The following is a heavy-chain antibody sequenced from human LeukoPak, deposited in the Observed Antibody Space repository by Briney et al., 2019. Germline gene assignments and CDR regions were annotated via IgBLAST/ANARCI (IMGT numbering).Heavy chain of an antibody. CDR2: ISSSSSTI. Sequence: PGGSLRLSCAASGFTFSSYSMNWVRQAPGKGLEWVSYISSSSSTIYYADSVKGRFTISRDNAKNSLYLQMNSLRAEDTAVYYCARKVGSSWRKDYYFDYWGQGTLVTVSS. CDR3: ARKVGSSWRKDYYFDY. D-gene: IGHD6-6*01. J-gene: IGHJ4*02. CDR1: GFTFSSYS. V-gene: IGHV3-48*01.